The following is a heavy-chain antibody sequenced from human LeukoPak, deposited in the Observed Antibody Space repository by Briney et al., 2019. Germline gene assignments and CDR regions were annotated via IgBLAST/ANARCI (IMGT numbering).Heavy chain of an antibody. D-gene: IGHD3-10*01. V-gene: IGHV4-39*07. J-gene: IGHJ6*02. CDR2: IYYSGST. CDR1: GGSISSSSYY. CDR3: ARGSVVLLWFGEFGAPERYGMDV. Sequence: SETLSLTCTVSGGSISSSSYYWGWIRQPPGKGLEWIGSIYYSGSTYYNPSLKSRVTISVDTSKNQFSLKLSSVTAADTAVYYCARGSVVLLWFGEFGAPERYGMDVWGQGTTVTVSS.